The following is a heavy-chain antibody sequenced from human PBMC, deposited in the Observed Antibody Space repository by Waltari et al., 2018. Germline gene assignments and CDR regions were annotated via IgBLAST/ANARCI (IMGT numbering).Heavy chain of an antibody. V-gene: IGHV4-4*07. CDR1: GGSISGYY. CDR3: ARTAAAGSGGDYYFDY. Sequence: QVQLQESGPGLMKPSETLSLTCTVSGGSISGYYWSWIRQPAGKGLEWIGRIYISGGTTYNPSLKSRVTMSVDTFKNQFSLKVSSVTAADTAVYYCARTAAAGSGGDYYFDYWGLGTLVTVSS. CDR2: IYISGGT. D-gene: IGHD6-13*01. J-gene: IGHJ4*02.